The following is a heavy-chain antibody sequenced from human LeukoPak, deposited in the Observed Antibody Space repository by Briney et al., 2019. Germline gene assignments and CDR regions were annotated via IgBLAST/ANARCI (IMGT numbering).Heavy chain of an antibody. CDR3: ARARGIQLNYYFDY. Sequence: GGSLRLSCAASGFTLSNAWMNWVRQAPGKGLEWVANIKQDGSEKYYVDSVKGRFTISRDNAKNSLYLQMNSLRAEDTAVYYCARARGIQLNYYFDYWGQGTLVTVSS. CDR1: GFTLSNAW. D-gene: IGHD5-18*01. J-gene: IGHJ4*02. V-gene: IGHV3-7*04. CDR2: IKQDGSEK.